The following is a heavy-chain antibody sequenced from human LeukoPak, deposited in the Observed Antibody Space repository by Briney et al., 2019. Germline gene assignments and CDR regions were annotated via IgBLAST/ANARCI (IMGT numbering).Heavy chain of an antibody. J-gene: IGHJ4*02. CDR1: GGSISSGGYS. V-gene: IGHV4-30-4*07. CDR2: IYYSGST. CDR3: ARTIRSGSQFADY. Sequence: SETLSLTCAVSGGSISSGGYSWSWIRQPPGKGLEWIGYIYYSGSTSYNPSLKSRVTISVDTSKNQFSLKLSSVTGADTAVYYCARTIRSGSQFADYWGQGTLVTVSS. D-gene: IGHD3-22*01.